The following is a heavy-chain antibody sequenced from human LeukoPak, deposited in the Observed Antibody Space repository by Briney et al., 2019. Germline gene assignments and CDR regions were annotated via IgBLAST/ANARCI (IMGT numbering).Heavy chain of an antibody. J-gene: IGHJ5*02. D-gene: IGHD3-10*01. CDR1: GFTFSSYS. Sequence: GESLKISCAASGFTFSSYSMNWVRQAPGKGLEWISYISSASNTIYYADSVKGPFTISRDNAKNSVYLQMNSLRAEDTAMYYCARDGWFGDYNWFDPWGQGTLVTVSS. V-gene: IGHV3-48*01. CDR2: ISSASNTI. CDR3: ARDGWFGDYNWFDP.